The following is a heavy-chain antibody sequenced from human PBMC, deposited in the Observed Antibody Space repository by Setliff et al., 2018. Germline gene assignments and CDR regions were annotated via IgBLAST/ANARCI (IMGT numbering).Heavy chain of an antibody. CDR2: IRTKANSYAT. Sequence: GESLKLSCAASGFTFSDSTMHWVRQASGKGLEWVGRIRTKANSYATAYATSVQDRFTIPRHDSESTTYLQMDGLKTEDTAVYYCVRHMTYYDFWRGYYSTSDAFHVWGQGTMVTVSS. J-gene: IGHJ3*01. CDR1: GFTFSDST. V-gene: IGHV3-73*01. D-gene: IGHD3-3*01. CDR3: VRHMTYYDFWRGYYSTSDAFHV.